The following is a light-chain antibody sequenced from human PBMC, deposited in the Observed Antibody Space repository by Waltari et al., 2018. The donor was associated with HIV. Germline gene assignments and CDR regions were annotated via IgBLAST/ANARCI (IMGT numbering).Light chain of an antibody. CDR2: SAS. J-gene: IGKJ2*03. CDR3: QHYYSAPLG. Sequence: DIQMTQSPSSLYASVGDRVTITCRASRDIANSLGWYQQKPGKAPKLLLFSASKLETGVPSRFSGSGSGTEYTLTIGGLQPEDFATYYCQHYYSAPLGFGQGTKVEIK. CDR1: RDIANS. V-gene: IGKV1-NL1*01.